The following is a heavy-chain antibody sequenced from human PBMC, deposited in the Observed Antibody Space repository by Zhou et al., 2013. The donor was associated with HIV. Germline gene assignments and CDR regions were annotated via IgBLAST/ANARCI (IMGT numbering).Heavy chain of an antibody. V-gene: IGHV1-8*03. D-gene: IGHD1-20*01. CDR1: GYTFTSYD. Sequence: QGQLVQSGAEVKKPGASVKVSCKASGYTFTSYDINWVRQATGQGLEWMGWMNPNSGNTGYAQKFQGRVTITRNTSISTAYMELSSLRSEDTAVYYCARVPHSVSPNWNDRYYYYYMDVWGKGTTVTVSS. J-gene: IGHJ6*03. CDR3: ARVPHSVSPNWNDRYYYYYMDV. CDR2: MNPNSGNT.